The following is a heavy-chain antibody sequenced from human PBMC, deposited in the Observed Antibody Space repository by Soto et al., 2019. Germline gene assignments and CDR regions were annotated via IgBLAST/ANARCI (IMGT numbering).Heavy chain of an antibody. CDR2: ISGSGGST. Sequence: GSRRLSCAASGFTFRSSAMSWVRQAPGKGLEWVSAISGSGGSTYYADSVKGRFTISRDNSKNTLYLQMNSLRAEDTAVYYCAKGADIVVVSPGMDVWGQGTTVTVSS. CDR3: AKGADIVVVSPGMDV. V-gene: IGHV3-23*01. CDR1: GFTFRSSA. D-gene: IGHD2-2*01. J-gene: IGHJ6*02.